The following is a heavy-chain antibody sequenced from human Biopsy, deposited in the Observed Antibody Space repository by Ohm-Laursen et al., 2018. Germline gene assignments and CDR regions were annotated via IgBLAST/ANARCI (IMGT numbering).Heavy chain of an antibody. Sequence: SLRLSCSAPGFTSSPYTMTWVRQAPGKGLEWVSSISSSGNFMYYTDSVKGRFTISRDNAKNSLYLQMNSLRAEDTALYYCARIFLVGVTPGYGMDVWGQGTTVTVSS. CDR2: ISSSGNFM. J-gene: IGHJ6*02. D-gene: IGHD1-26*01. CDR1: GFTSSPYT. CDR3: ARIFLVGVTPGYGMDV. V-gene: IGHV3-21*01.